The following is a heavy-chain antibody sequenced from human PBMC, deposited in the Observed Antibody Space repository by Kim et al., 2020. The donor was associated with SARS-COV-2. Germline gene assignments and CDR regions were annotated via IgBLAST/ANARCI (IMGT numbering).Heavy chain of an antibody. CDR3: ARDRGSGWYWGFDY. D-gene: IGHD6-19*01. V-gene: IGHV3-53*01. CDR2: IYSGGTT. Sequence: GGSLRLSCAASGFTVSSNYMNWVRQAPGQGLEGVSVIYSGGTTYYADSVKGRFTISRDNSKNTLYLQMNSLTAEDTAVYYCARDRGSGWYWGFDYWGQRTLVTVSS. CDR1: GFTVSSNY. J-gene: IGHJ4*02.